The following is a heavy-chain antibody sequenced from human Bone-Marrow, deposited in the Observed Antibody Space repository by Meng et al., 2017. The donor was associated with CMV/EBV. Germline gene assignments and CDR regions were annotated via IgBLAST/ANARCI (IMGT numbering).Heavy chain of an antibody. Sequence: GGSLRLSCAASGFSFSGYWMHWVRQAPGKGLLWVSRINNDGSITSHADSVKGRFTISRDNAKNRLYLEMNSLRADDTAVYYCVRPYCDSTTCYPYFDYWGQGTLVTVSS. CDR1: GFSFSGYW. CDR3: VRPYCDSTTCYPYFDY. D-gene: IGHD2-2*01. J-gene: IGHJ4*02. CDR2: INNDGSIT. V-gene: IGHV3-74*01.